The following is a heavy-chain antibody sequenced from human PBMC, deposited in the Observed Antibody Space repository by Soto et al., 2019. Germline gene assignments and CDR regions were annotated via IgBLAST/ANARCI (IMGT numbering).Heavy chain of an antibody. CDR2: IKQDGSEK. Sequence: PGGSLRLSCAASGFTFSSYWMSWVRQAPGKGLEWVANIKQDGSEKYYVDSVKGRFTISRDNAKNSLYLQMNSLRAEDTAVYYCAREGLIPAAVPYYYYGMDVWGQGTTVTVSS. J-gene: IGHJ6*02. V-gene: IGHV3-7*01. D-gene: IGHD2-2*02. CDR1: GFTFSSYW. CDR3: AREGLIPAAVPYYYYGMDV.